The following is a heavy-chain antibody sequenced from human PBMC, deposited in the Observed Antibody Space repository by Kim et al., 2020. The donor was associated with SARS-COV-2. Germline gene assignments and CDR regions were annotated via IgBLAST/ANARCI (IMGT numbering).Heavy chain of an antibody. V-gene: IGHV3-9*01. J-gene: IGHJ3*02. CDR3: AKGYCSGGSCYHRVAFDI. Sequence: KGRFTISRDNAKNSLYLQMNSLRAEDTALYYCAKGYCSGGSCYHRVAFDIWGQGTMVTVSS. D-gene: IGHD2-15*01.